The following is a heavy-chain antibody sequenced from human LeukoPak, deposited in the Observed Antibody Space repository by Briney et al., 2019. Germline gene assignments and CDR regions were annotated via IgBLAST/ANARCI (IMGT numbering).Heavy chain of an antibody. CDR2: VHYSGGA. CDR3: AREGTECFSADY. Sequence: KRSETLSLTCTVSGDSTRTYYWSWIRQSPGKGLEWIGYVHYSGGANYNPSLQSRVTMSVDTPKNQFSLNLRSLTAADTAVYYCAREGTECFSADYWGQGILVTVSS. D-gene: IGHD3-10*01. CDR1: GDSTRTYY. J-gene: IGHJ4*02. V-gene: IGHV4-59*01.